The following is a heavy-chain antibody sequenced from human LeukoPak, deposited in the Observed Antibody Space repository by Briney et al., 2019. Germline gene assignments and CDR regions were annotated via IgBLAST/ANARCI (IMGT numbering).Heavy chain of an antibody. V-gene: IGHV3-23*01. D-gene: IGHD4-23*01. CDR2: ISGSGGST. J-gene: IGHJ4*02. CDR1: GFTFSSYA. Sequence: GGSLRLSCAASGFTFSSYAMSWVRQAPGKGLEWVSAISGSGGSTYYADSVKGRFTISRDNSKNTLYLQMNSLRAEDTAVYYCASTTVAAERPYYFDYWGQGTLVTVSS. CDR3: ASTTVAAERPYYFDY.